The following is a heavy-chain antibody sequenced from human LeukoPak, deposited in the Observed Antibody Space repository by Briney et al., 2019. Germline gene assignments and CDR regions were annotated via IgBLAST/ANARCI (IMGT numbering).Heavy chain of an antibody. J-gene: IGHJ3*02. D-gene: IGHD6-13*01. CDR1: GRSISSYY. Sequence: SETLSLTCTVSGRSISSYYWSWIRQPPGKGLECIGYIYYSGSTIYNHSPKSRVTISVDTSKNQFSLKLSSVTAAETAVYYCASLDSSSWRDAFDSGGQGTMVTVSS. V-gene: IGHV4-59*01. CDR3: ASLDSSSWRDAFDS. CDR2: IYYSGST.